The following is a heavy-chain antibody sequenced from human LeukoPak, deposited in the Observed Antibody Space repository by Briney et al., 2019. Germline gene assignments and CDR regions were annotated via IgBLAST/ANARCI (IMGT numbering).Heavy chain of an antibody. V-gene: IGHV3-7*01. CDR3: ARVRRAKRQNRYYFYYYMDV. J-gene: IGHJ6*03. CDR2: IKQDGSEK. CDR1: GFTFSSYW. D-gene: IGHD1-14*01. Sequence: GGSLRLSCAASGFTFSSYWMSWVRQAPGKGLEWVANIKQDGSEKYYVDSVKGRFTISRDNAKDSLYLQMNSLRAEDTAVHFCARVRRAKRQNRYYFYYYMDVWGKGTMVTVSS.